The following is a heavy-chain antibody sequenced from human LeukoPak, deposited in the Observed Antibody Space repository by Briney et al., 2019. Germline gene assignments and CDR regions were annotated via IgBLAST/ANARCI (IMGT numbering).Heavy chain of an antibody. CDR1: GYTFTGYY. V-gene: IGHV1-2*02. J-gene: IGHJ5*02. CDR3: ARVLPGRAAAGTYNWFDP. CDR2: INPNSGGT. Sequence: GASVKVSCKASGYTFTGYYMHWVRQAPGQGLEWMGWINPNSGGTNYAQKFQGRVTMTRDTSISTAYMELSRLRSDDTAVYYCARVLPGRAAAGTYNWFDPWGQGTLVTVSS. D-gene: IGHD6-13*01.